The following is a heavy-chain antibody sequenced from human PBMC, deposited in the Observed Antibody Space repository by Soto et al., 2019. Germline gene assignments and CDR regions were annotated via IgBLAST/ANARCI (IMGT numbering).Heavy chain of an antibody. CDR2: IYSGGST. CDR3: ARDRRSGSYYGAFDI. Sequence: GGSLRLSCAASGFTVSSNYMSWVRQAPGKGLEWVSVIYSGGSTYYADSVKGRFTISRDNSENTLYLQMNSLRAEDTAVYYCARDRRSGSYYGAFDIWGQGTMVTVSS. D-gene: IGHD1-26*01. J-gene: IGHJ3*02. CDR1: GFTVSSNY. V-gene: IGHV3-53*01.